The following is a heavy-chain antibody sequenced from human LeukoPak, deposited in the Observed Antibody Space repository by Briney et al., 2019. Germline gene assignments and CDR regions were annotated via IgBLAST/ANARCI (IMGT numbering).Heavy chain of an antibody. Sequence: SQTLSLTCTVSGGSISSGDYYWRWIRQPPGKGLEWIGYIYYSGSTYYNPSLKSRFTISVDTSKNQFSLKLSSVTAADTAVYYCARGLNYYDSSGYYGPYWYFDLWGRGTLVTVSS. CDR3: ARGLNYYDSSGYYGPYWYFDL. D-gene: IGHD3-22*01. CDR1: GGSISSGDYY. J-gene: IGHJ2*01. CDR2: IYYSGST. V-gene: IGHV4-30-4*01.